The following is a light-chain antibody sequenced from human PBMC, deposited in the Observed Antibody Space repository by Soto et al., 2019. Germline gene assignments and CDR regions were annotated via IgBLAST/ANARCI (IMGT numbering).Light chain of an antibody. CDR2: DVT. CDR3: SSYTSSSTRV. CDR1: SSDVGGYNY. V-gene: IGLV2-14*03. Sequence: QSALTQPASVSGSPGQSITISCSGTSSDVGGYNYVSWYQQHPGKAPKLMIYDVTNRPSGVSNRFSGSKSGNTASLTISGLQAEDEADYYCSSYTSSSTRVFGGGTQRPS. J-gene: IGLJ3*02.